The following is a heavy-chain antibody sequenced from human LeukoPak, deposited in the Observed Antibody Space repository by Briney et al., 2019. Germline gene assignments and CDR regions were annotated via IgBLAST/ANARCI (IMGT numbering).Heavy chain of an antibody. J-gene: IGHJ5*02. V-gene: IGHV5-51*01. CDR3: ARHSGRFLEWLPSYNWFDP. Sequence: GESLKISCKGSGYSFTSYWIGWVRQMPGKGLEWMGIICPGDSDTRYSPSFQGQVTISADKSISTAYLQWSSLKASDTAMYYCARHSGRFLEWLPSYNWFDPWGQGTLVTVSS. D-gene: IGHD3-3*01. CDR2: ICPGDSDT. CDR1: GYSFTSYW.